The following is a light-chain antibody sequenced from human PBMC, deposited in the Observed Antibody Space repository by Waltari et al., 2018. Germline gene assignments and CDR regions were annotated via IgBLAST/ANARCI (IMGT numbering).Light chain of an antibody. CDR2: GVN. CDR1: SSYIGGYDS. J-gene: IGLJ3*02. V-gene: IGLV2-14*03. Sequence: QSALTQPASVSGSPRQSITISCTGTSSYIGGYDSVAWYQQHPGKAPKLIIHGVNERPSGVSNHFSGSKSGNTASLTISGLQAEDEAVFYCSSYTSRATRVFGGGTKVTVL. CDR3: SSYTSRATRV.